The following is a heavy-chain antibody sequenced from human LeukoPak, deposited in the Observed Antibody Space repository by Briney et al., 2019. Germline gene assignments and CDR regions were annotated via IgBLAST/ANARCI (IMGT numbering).Heavy chain of an antibody. D-gene: IGHD2-8*01. J-gene: IGHJ6*03. V-gene: IGHV4-34*01. CDR2: INHSGST. CDR1: GGSFSGYY. Sequence: SETLSLTCAVYGGSFSGYYWSWIRQPPGKGLEWIGEINHSGSTNYNPSLKSRVTISVDTSKNQFSLKLSSVTAADTAVYYCARLYAPYYNYMDVWGKGTTVTIPS. CDR3: ARLYAPYYNYMDV.